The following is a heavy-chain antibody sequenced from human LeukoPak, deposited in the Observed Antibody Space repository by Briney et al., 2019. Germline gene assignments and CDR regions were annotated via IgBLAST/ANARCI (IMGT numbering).Heavy chain of an antibody. CDR3: ARDRMYAFDM. V-gene: IGHV3-48*01. CDR1: GFTFSSYS. J-gene: IGHJ3*02. D-gene: IGHD2-15*01. Sequence: PGGSLRLSCAASGFTFSSYSMNWVRQAPGKGLEWISYVSTSSGTISYADSVKGRFTISRDNAKNSLYLQMNSLRAEDTAVYYCARDRMYAFDMWGQGTMVTVSS. CDR2: VSTSSGTI.